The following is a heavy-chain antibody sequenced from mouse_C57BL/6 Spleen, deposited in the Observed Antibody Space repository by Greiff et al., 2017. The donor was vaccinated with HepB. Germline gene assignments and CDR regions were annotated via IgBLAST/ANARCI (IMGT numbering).Heavy chain of an antibody. CDR2: IHPNSGST. CDR3: ASDGSSPYYFDY. CDR1: GYTFTSYW. V-gene: IGHV1-64*01. J-gene: IGHJ2*01. D-gene: IGHD1-1*01. Sequence: VQLQQPGAELVKPGASVKLSCKASGYTFTSYWMHWVKQRPGQGLEWIGMIHPNSGSTNYNEKFKSKATLTVDKSSSTAYMQLSSLTSEDSAVYYCASDGSSPYYFDYWGQGTTLTVSS.